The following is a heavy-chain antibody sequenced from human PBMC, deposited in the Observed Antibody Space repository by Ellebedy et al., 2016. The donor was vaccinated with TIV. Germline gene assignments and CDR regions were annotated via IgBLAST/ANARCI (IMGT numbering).Heavy chain of an antibody. CDR3: AKGFGIRGYYYGMDV. V-gene: IGHV3-9*01. CDR1: GFTFDDYA. D-gene: IGHD3-16*01. Sequence: SLKISXAASGFTFDDYAMHWVRQAPGKGLEWVSGISWNSGSIGYADSVKGRFTISRDNAKNSLYLQMNSLRAEDTALYYCAKGFGIRGYYYGMDVWGQGTTVTVSS. CDR2: ISWNSGSI. J-gene: IGHJ6*02.